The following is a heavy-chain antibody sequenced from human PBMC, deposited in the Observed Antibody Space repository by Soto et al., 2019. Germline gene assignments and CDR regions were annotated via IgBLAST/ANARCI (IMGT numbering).Heavy chain of an antibody. CDR1: GYTFTSTW. CDR3: ARNALIGHGYSAYHTY. V-gene: IGHV1-46*01. D-gene: IGHD5-12*01. Sequence: ASVKVSCKASGYTFTSTWMHWVRQAPGQGLEWVGLINPSGASTTYAQKFQGRVTMTRDTSTSTVYMELNSLRSEDTAVYFCARNALIGHGYSAYHTYWGQGTLLTVSS. CDR2: INPSGAST. J-gene: IGHJ4*02.